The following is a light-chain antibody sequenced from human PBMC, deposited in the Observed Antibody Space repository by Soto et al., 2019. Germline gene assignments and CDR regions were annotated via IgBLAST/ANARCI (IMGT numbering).Light chain of an antibody. CDR3: QQYGSSRT. CDR2: GAS. Sequence: EIVMTQSPATLSVSPGERATLSCRASQSISSYLAWYQQKPGQAPRLLIYGASSRATGIPDRFSGSGSGTDFTLTISRLEPEDFAVYYCQQYGSSRTFGQGTKVE. CDR1: QSISSY. V-gene: IGKV3-20*01. J-gene: IGKJ1*01.